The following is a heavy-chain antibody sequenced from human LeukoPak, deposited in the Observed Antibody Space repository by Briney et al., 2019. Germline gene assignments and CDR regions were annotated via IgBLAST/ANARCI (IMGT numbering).Heavy chain of an antibody. CDR2: INSDGSSI. J-gene: IGHJ4*02. V-gene: IGHV3-74*03. D-gene: IGHD7-27*01. CDR3: GRGSGVADX. Sequence: PGGSLRLSCVASGFTFSRYWMHWVRQAPGKGLVWVSRINSDGSSITYADSVKGRFTISRDNAKNTLYLQMTSLRVEDTAVYYCGRGSGVADXXGQGALXXVS. CDR1: GFTFSRYW.